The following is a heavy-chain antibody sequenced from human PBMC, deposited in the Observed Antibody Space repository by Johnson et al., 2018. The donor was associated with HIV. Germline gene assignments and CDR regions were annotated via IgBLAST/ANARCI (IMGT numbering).Heavy chain of an antibody. V-gene: IGHV3-66*01. CDR2: IYSGGSI. CDR3: ARSSGYYGTDAFDI. Sequence: MLLVESGGGLVQPGGSLRLSCAASGFTVSSNYMSWVRQAPGKGLEWVSVIYSGGSIYYADSVKGRFSISRDNSKNTLYLQMNSLRPEDTAVYYCARSSGYYGTDAFDIWGQGTMVTVSS. J-gene: IGHJ3*02. D-gene: IGHD3-22*01. CDR1: GFTVSSNY.